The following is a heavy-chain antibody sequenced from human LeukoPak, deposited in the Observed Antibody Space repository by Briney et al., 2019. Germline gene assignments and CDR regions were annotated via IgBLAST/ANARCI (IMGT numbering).Heavy chain of an antibody. Sequence: PGRSLRLSCEASGFTFSHYGIHWVRQTPGKGLEWVAAISSDGVEKHYADSVKGRFTTSRDNSKSTLYLQMNSLRAEDTALYYCAREGHYDILTGYSPVEYYFYYMDVWGKGTTVTVSS. CDR2: ISSDGVEK. CDR1: GFTFSHYG. CDR3: AREGHYDILTGYSPVEYYFYYMDV. J-gene: IGHJ6*03. V-gene: IGHV3-30*04. D-gene: IGHD3-9*01.